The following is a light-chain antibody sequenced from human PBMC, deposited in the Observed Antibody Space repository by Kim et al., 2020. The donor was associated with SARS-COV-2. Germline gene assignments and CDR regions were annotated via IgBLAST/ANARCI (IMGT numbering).Light chain of an antibody. CDR2: AAS. V-gene: IGKV1-39*01. Sequence: DIQMTQSPSSLSASVGVRVTITCRASQSISSYLNWYQQKPGKAPKLLIYAASSLQSGVPSRFSGSGSGTDFTLTISSLQPEDFASYYCQQCYSTPHTLGQGTKLEIK. CDR1: QSISSY. J-gene: IGKJ2*01. CDR3: QQCYSTPHT.